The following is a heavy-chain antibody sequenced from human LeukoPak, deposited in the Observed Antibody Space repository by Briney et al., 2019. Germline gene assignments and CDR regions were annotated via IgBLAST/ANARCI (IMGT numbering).Heavy chain of an antibody. CDR1: GFTFSSYE. V-gene: IGHV3-48*03. D-gene: IGHD6-6*01. Sequence: GGSLRLSCAASGFTFSSYEMNWVRQAPGKGLEWVSYISSSGSTIHYADSVKGRFTISRDNAKNSLYLQMNSLRAEDTAVYYCARVYSSSSLDYWGQGTLVTVSS. CDR2: ISSSGSTI. CDR3: ARVYSSSSLDY. J-gene: IGHJ4*02.